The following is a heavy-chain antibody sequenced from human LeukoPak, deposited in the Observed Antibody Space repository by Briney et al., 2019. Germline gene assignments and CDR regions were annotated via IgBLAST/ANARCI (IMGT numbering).Heavy chain of an antibody. V-gene: IGHV3-30*18. Sequence: GGSLRLSCAASGFTFSSYGMHWVRQAPGKGLEWVAVISYDGSNKYYADSVKGRFTISRDNSKNTLYLQMNSLGAEDTAVYYCAKAPYRYCSSTSCSEDYWGQGTLVTVSS. CDR3: AKAPYRYCSSTSCSEDY. CDR2: ISYDGSNK. D-gene: IGHD2-2*01. CDR1: GFTFSSYG. J-gene: IGHJ4*02.